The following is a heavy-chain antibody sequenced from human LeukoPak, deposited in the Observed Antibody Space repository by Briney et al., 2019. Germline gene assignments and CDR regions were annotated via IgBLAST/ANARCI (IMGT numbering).Heavy chain of an antibody. CDR3: ARDFSTTPYYYDSSGYLDY. CDR2: ISSSGSTI. J-gene: IGHJ4*02. D-gene: IGHD3-22*01. Sequence: GGSLRLSCAASGFTFSDYYMSWIRQAPGKGLEWVSYISSSGSTIYYADSEKGRFTISRDNAKNSLYLQMNSLRAEDTAVYYCARDFSTTPYYYDSSGYLDYWGQGTLVTVSS. CDR1: GFTFSDYY. V-gene: IGHV3-11*01.